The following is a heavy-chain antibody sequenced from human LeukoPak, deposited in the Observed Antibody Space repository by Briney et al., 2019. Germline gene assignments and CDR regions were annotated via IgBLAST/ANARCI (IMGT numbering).Heavy chain of an antibody. J-gene: IGHJ6*03. V-gene: IGHV1-46*03. D-gene: IGHD2-2*02. CDR3: ARVPAAIRGYYYYMDV. CDR2: INPSGGGT. CDR1: GYTFTSYY. Sequence: ASVKVSCKASGYTFTSYYMHWVRQAPGQGLEWMGIINPSGGGTSYAQKFQGRVTMTRDTSTSTVYMELSSLRSEDTAVYYCARVPAAIRGYYYYMDVWGKGTTVTVSS.